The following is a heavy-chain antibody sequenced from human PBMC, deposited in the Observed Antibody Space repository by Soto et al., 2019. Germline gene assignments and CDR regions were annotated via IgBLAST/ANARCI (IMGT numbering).Heavy chain of an antibody. J-gene: IGHJ4*02. CDR1: GGTFSSYA. D-gene: IGHD2-15*01. CDR2: IIPIFGTA. Sequence: QVQLVQSGAEVKKPGSSVKVSCKASGGTFSSYAISWVRQAPGQGLEWMGGIIPIFGTANYAQKFQGRVPITADEATSPAYMELSSLRSEATAVYYCARESRYCSGGSCYFLPGIDYWGQGTLVTVSS. CDR3: ARESRYCSGGSCYFLPGIDY. V-gene: IGHV1-69*12.